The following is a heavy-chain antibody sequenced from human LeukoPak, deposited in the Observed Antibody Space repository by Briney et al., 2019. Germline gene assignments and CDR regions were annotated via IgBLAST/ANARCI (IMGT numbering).Heavy chain of an antibody. Sequence: GGSLRLSCAASGFTFSDYYMSWIRPAPGKGLAGVSYISSSSSYTNYADSVKGRFTISRDNAKNSLYLQMNSLRAEDTAVYYCAREGSGGTTPDYWSQGSLVTVSS. D-gene: IGHD2-15*01. CDR1: GFTFSDYY. CDR2: ISSSSSYT. J-gene: IGHJ4*02. CDR3: AREGSGGTTPDY. V-gene: IGHV3-11*05.